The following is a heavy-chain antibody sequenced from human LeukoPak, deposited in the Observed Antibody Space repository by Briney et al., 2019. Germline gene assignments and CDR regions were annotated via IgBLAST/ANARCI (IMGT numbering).Heavy chain of an antibody. D-gene: IGHD3-10*01. CDR2: IYYTGST. CDR1: GDSINSYY. Sequence: SETLSLTCTVSGDSINSYYWTWIRQAPGKGREWIGYIYYTGSTNYSPSLKSRVSISIDPSKNQFSLKLTSVTAADTAVYYCASILLWYAYDYWGQGTLVTVSS. CDR3: ASILLWYAYDY. V-gene: IGHV4-59*01. J-gene: IGHJ4*02.